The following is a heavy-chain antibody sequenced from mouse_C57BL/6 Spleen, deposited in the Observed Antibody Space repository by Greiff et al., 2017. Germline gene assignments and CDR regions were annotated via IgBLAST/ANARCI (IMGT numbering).Heavy chain of an antibody. Sequence: VQLKESGPGLVKPSQSLSLTCSVTGYSITSGSYWNWIRQFPGNKLEWMGYISYDGSNNYNPSLKIRISITRDTSKNQFFLKLNSVTTEDTATYYCARESGAFYYGSRQGYCDVWGTGTTVTVSS. CDR1: GYSITSGSY. J-gene: IGHJ1*03. V-gene: IGHV3-6*01. CDR3: ARESGAFYYGSRQGYCDV. CDR2: ISYDGSN. D-gene: IGHD1-1*01.